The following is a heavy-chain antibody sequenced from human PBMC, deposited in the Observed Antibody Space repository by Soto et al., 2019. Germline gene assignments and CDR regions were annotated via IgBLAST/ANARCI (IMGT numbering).Heavy chain of an antibody. CDR2: MNPGSGDT. D-gene: IGHD5-18*01. J-gene: IGHJ5*01. CDR3: ARMESFGSLNWFDP. V-gene: IGHV1-8*01. Sequence: ASVKVSCKVFGYTFTNNDVSWVRQATGQGLEWMGWMNPGSGDTGYAQKFQGRVTMTRDISIATAYMELNSLTSEDTAIYYCARMESFGSLNWFDPWGQGTLVTVSS. CDR1: GYTFTNND.